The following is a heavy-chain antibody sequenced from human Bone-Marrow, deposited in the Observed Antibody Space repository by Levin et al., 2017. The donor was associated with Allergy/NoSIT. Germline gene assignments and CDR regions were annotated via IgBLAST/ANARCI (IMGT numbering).Heavy chain of an antibody. V-gene: IGHV4-39*01. D-gene: IGHD4-17*01. CDR1: GGSISSSSYY. CDR3: ARRDAVTNDAFDI. CDR2: IYYSGST. Sequence: MTSETLSLTCTVSGGSISSSSYYWGWIRQPPGKGLEWIGSIYYSGSTYYNPSLKSRVTISVDTSKNQFSLKLSPVTAADTAVYYCARRDAVTNDAFDIWGQGTMVTVSS. J-gene: IGHJ3*02.